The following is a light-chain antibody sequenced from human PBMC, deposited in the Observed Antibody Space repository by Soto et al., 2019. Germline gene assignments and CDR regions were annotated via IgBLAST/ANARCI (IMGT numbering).Light chain of an antibody. J-gene: IGLJ3*02. V-gene: IGLV1-44*01. CDR2: SDD. Sequence: QSVLTQPPSASGTPGQRVTISCSGSISNIGSNAVSWYQHFPGTAPKVLIYSDDQRPSGVPDRFSGSKSGTSASLAISGLRAEDEADYFCAAWGDSLNTWVFGGGTKVTVL. CDR3: AAWGDSLNTWV. CDR1: ISNIGSNA.